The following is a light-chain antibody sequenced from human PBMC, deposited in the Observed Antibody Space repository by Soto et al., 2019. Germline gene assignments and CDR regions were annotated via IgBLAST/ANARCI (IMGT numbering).Light chain of an antibody. CDR3: QQGSNWPPGLT. Sequence: EIVLTQSPATLSLSPGVRATLSCRASQSVSSFLAWYQQKPGQAPRLLIYDASIRATGIPARFSGSGSGTDFTLTISSLEPEDFAVYYCQQGSNWPPGLTFGGGTKVEIK. V-gene: IGKV3-11*01. CDR1: QSVSSF. J-gene: IGKJ4*01. CDR2: DAS.